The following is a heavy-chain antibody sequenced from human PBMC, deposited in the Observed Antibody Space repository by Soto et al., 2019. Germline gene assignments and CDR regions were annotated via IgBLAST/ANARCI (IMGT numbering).Heavy chain of an antibody. CDR1: GGSISSSIYY. J-gene: IGHJ4*02. V-gene: IGHV4-39*01. CDR3: ARQRAAAGSIYGTMTLHFFDY. Sequence: SETLSLTCTVSGGSISSSIYYWGWIRQPPGKGLEWIGSIYYSGSTYYNPSLKSRVTISVDTSKNQFSLKLSSVTAADTAVYYCARQRAAAGSIYGTMTLHFFDYWGQGTLVTVSS. CDR2: IYYSGST. D-gene: IGHD6-13*01.